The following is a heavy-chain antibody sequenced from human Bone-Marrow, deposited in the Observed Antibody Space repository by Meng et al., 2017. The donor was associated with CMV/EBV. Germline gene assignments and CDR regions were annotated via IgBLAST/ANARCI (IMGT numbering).Heavy chain of an antibody. CDR2: INHSGST. CDR3: ARGTRGTPADY. Sequence: SETLSLTCAVYGGSFSGYYWSWIRQPPGKGLEWIGEINHSGSTNYNPSLKSRVTISVDTSKNQFSLKLSSVTAADTAVYYCARGTRGTPADYWRQGHLGIVSS. V-gene: IGHV4-34*01. CDR1: GGSFSGYY. D-gene: IGHD1-1*01. J-gene: IGHJ4*02.